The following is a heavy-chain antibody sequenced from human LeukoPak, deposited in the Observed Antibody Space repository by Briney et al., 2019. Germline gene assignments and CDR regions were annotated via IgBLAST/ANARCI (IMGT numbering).Heavy chain of an antibody. V-gene: IGHV4-59*08. CDR1: GGSMSSFY. Sequence: PSETLSLTCAVSGGSMSSFYWSWIRQPPGKGLEWIGYIYHSGSTNYNPSLKSRVTISVDTSKNQFSLNLTSVTAADTAVYYCARHGRYSSGWLQDWSQGTLVTVSS. J-gene: IGHJ1*01. D-gene: IGHD6-19*01. CDR3: ARHGRYSSGWLQD. CDR2: IYHSGST.